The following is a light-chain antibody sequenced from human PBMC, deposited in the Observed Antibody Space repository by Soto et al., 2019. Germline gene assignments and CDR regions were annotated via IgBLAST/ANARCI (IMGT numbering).Light chain of an antibody. Sequence: QSALTQPPSVSGSPGQRVTISCSGSSSNIGAGSDVHWYQQLPGTAPKLLIYGNSRRSSGVPDRFYGSKCGTSASLAITGLQAEDEADYCCQSYENSPSGIYVFGTGTKVTVL. J-gene: IGLJ1*01. V-gene: IGLV1-40*01. CDR3: QSYENSPSGIYV. CDR1: SSNIGAGSD. CDR2: GNS.